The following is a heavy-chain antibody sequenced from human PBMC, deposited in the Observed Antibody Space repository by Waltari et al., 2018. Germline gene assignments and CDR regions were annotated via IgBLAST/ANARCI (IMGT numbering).Heavy chain of an antibody. CDR2: RNPNSGNT. Sequence: QVQLVQSGAEVKKPGASVKVSCTASGYTFTSYDINWVRQATGQGLEWMGWRNPNSGNTGYAQKFQGRGTITRNTAISTAYMELSSLRSEDTAVYYCARGAIYYYGMDVWGQGTTVTVSS. J-gene: IGHJ6*02. CDR3: ARGAIYYYGMDV. CDR1: GYTFTSYD. V-gene: IGHV1-8*03.